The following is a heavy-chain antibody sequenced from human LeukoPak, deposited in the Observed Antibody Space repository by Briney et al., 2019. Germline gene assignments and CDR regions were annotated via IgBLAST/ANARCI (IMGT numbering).Heavy chain of an antibody. J-gene: IGHJ4*02. CDR3: ARATRWFDY. V-gene: IGHV3-21*01. CDR2: ISSGTGYI. CDR1: GFTFSSFG. Sequence: GGSLRLSCAASGFTFSSFGMNWVRQAPGKGLEWVSSISSGTGYIYYADSVKGRFTISRDNAKTSLYLQMNGLRAEDTATYYCARATRWFDYWGQGTLVTVSA. D-gene: IGHD2-2*01.